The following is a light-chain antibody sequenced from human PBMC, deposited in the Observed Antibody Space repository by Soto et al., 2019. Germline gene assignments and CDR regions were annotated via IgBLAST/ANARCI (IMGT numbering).Light chain of an antibody. CDR1: QSVSSSY. J-gene: IGKJ3*01. Sequence: EIVLTQSPGTLSLSPGERATLSCRASQSVSSSYLAWYQQKPGQAPRLLFYGASSRATGIPGRFSGSCAGTDFTLTISRLEHEDFAVYYCQQYGSSPPTFGPGTKVDIK. CDR3: QQYGSSPPT. CDR2: GAS. V-gene: IGKV3-20*01.